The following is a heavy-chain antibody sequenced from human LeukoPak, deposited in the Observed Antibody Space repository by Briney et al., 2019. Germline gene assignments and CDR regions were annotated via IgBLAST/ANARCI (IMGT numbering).Heavy chain of an antibody. D-gene: IGHD3-22*01. CDR1: GGSISSGGYY. CDR3: ARGTSYYDSSGYYIDY. J-gene: IGHJ4*02. V-gene: IGHV4-31*03. Sequence: SETLSLTCTVSGGSISSGGYYWTWIRQHPGKGLEWFGYIYYSGSTYYNPSLKSRVTISVDTSKNQFSLKLSSVTAADTAVYYCARGTSYYDSSGYYIDYWGQGTLVTVSS. CDR2: IYYSGST.